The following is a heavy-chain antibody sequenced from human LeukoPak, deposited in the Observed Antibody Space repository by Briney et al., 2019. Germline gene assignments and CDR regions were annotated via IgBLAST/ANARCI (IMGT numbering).Heavy chain of an antibody. CDR1: GFTFSTYG. J-gene: IGHJ6*04. CDR2: IRYDGSNK. CDR3: ARGHYYGMDV. Sequence: GGSLRLSCAASGFTFSTYGMHWVRQAPGKGLEWVTFIRYDGSNKYHADSVKGRFTISRDNAKNSLYLQMNSLRAEDTAVYYCARGHYYGMDVWGKGTTVTISS. V-gene: IGHV3-30*02.